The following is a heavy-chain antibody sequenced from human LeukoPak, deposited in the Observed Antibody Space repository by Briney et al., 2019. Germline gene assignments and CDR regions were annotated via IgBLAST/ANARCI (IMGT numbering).Heavy chain of an antibody. V-gene: IGHV3-23*01. D-gene: IGHD6-6*01. CDR2: ITYSGGST. CDR1: GFSFSSYA. J-gene: IGHJ4*02. CDR3: AKGSSSSRPYYFDF. Sequence: GGSLRLSCAASGFSFSSYAMSWVGQAPGKGLEWVSAITYSGGSTYHADSVKGRFTISRDNSKNTLFLQMNSLSVEDTAIYYCAKGSSSSRPYYFDFWGQGTLVTVSS.